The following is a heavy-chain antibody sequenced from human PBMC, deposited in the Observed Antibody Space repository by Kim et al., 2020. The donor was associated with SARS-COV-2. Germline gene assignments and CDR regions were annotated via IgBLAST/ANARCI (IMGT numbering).Heavy chain of an antibody. CDR3: ARDFWSGYHSWVTFDY. CDR2: ISSSSSTI. CDR1: GFTFSSYS. Sequence: GGSLRLSCAASGFTFSSYSMNWVRQAPGKGLEWVSYISSSSSTIYYADSVKGRFTISRDNAKNSLYLQMNSLRDEDTAVYYCARDFWSGYHSWVTFDYWGQGTLVTVSS. J-gene: IGHJ4*02. V-gene: IGHV3-48*02. D-gene: IGHD3-3*01.